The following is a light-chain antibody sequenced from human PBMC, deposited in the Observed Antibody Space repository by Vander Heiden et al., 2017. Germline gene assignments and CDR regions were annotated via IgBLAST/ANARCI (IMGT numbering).Light chain of an antibody. V-gene: IGKV1-5*01. CDR2: DAS. Sequence: DIQMTQSPSTLSASVGDRVTITCRASQSISSWLAWYQQKPGKAPKLLIYDASSLESGVPSRFSGSGSGTEFTLTIRSLQPDDFATYYCQQYNSSPWAFGQGTKVEIK. CDR3: QQYNSSPWA. J-gene: IGKJ1*01. CDR1: QSISSW.